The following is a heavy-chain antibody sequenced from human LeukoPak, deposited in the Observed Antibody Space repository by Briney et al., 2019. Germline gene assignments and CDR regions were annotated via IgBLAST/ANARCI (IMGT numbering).Heavy chain of an antibody. J-gene: IGHJ5*02. CDR1: GGTFSSYA. D-gene: IGHD6-13*01. CDR3: ARSHYSCSWGSWFDP. Sequence: SVKVSCKASGGTFSSYAISWVRQAPGQGLEWMGRIIPILGIANYAQKFQGRVTITADKSTSTAYMELSSLRSEDTAVYYCARSHYSCSWGSWFDPWGQGTLVTVSS. V-gene: IGHV1-69*04. CDR2: IIPILGIA.